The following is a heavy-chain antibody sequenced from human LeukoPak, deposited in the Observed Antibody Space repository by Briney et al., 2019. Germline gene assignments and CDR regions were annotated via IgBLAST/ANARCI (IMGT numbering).Heavy chain of an antibody. J-gene: IGHJ6*03. CDR2: INHSGST. V-gene: IGHV4-34*01. CDR1: GGSFSFYY. Sequence: ASETLSLTCAVYGGSFSFYYWSWIRQPPGKGLEWIGEINHSGSTNYNPSLKGRVTISVDTSKNQFSLKLSSVTAADTAVYYCARQIWVSEEFTDYYYMDVWGKGTTVTVSS. CDR3: ARQIWVSEEFTDYYYMDV. D-gene: IGHD3-16*01.